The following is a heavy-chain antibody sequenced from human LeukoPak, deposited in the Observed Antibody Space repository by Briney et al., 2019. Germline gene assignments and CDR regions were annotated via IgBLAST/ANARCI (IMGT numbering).Heavy chain of an antibody. D-gene: IGHD3-10*01. CDR2: IYYSGST. Sequence: PSETLSLTCTVSGGSISSYYWSWIRQPPGKGLEWIGYIYYSGSTNYNPSLKSRVTISVDTPKNQFSLKLSSVTAADTAVYYCASGPSKLLWFGELLDHYFDYWGQGTLVIVSS. CDR1: GGSISSYY. CDR3: ASGPSKLLWFGELLDHYFDY. J-gene: IGHJ4*02. V-gene: IGHV4-59*01.